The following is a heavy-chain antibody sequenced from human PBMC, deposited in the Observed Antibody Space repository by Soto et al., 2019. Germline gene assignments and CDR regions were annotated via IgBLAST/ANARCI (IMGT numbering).Heavy chain of an antibody. CDR1: GFTFDDYA. V-gene: IGHV3-9*01. CDR2: ISWNSGSI. Sequence: EVQLVESGGGLVQPGRSLRLSCAASGFTFDDYAMHWVRQAPGKGLEWVSGISWNSGSIGYADSVKGRFTISRDNAKNSLYLQMTSLRAEDTALYYCAKDIVDSSSWYQTIAGGMDVWGQGTTVTVSS. J-gene: IGHJ6*02. CDR3: AKDIVDSSSWYQTIAGGMDV. D-gene: IGHD6-13*01.